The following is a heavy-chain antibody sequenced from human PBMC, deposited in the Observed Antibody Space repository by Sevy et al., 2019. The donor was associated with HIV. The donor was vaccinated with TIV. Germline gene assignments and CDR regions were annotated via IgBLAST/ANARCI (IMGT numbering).Heavy chain of an antibody. CDR3: TTQWF. CDR1: GFTFSNTS. Sequence: GGSLRLSCAGSGFTFSNTSMSWVRQAPGKGLEWIGRIKSKTDGGTTDYAAPMKGRFSISRDDSKNTLFLQMNSLKTEDTAVYYCTTQWFWGQGTLVTVSS. CDR2: IKSKTDGGTT. V-gene: IGHV3-15*01. J-gene: IGHJ4*02. D-gene: IGHD3-22*01.